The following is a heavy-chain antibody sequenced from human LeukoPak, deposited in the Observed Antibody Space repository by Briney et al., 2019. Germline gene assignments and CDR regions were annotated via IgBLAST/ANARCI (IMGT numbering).Heavy chain of an antibody. CDR3: AREQASWFGELLYADYYYYYMDV. CDR2: ISYDGSNQ. Sequence: GGSLRLSCAASGFTFSSYAMHWVRQAPGKGLQWAAVISYDGSNQYYADSVKGRFTISRDNSKNTLYLQMNSLRSDDTAVYYCAREQASWFGELLYADYYYYYMDVWGKGTTVTVSS. V-gene: IGHV3-30*04. D-gene: IGHD3-10*01. J-gene: IGHJ6*03. CDR1: GFTFSSYA.